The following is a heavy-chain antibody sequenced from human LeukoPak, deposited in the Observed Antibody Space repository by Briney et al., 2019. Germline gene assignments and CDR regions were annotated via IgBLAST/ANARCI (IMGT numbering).Heavy chain of an antibody. V-gene: IGHV4-34*01. Sequence: SETLSLTCAVYGGSFSGYCWSWIRQPPGKGLEWIGEINHSGSTNYNPSLKSRVTISVDTSKNQFSLKLSSVTAADTAVYYCARSDLYYDMWWFDPWGQGTLVTVSS. CDR1: GGSFSGYC. D-gene: IGHD3-22*01. J-gene: IGHJ5*02. CDR2: INHSGST. CDR3: ARSDLYYDMWWFDP.